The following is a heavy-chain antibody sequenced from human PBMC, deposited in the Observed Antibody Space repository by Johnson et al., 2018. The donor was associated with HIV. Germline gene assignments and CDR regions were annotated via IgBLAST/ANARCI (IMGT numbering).Heavy chain of an antibody. Sequence: EQLVESGGGVVRPGGSLRLSCAASGFTFDDCGMNWVRQAPGKGLVWVSRINGDGSRTSYADSVKGRFTVPRDNAKNSLYLQMNSLRAEDTAVYYCAREGWNSSSWYRMSAFDIWGQGTMVTVSS. V-gene: IGHV3-20*04. D-gene: IGHD6-13*01. CDR3: AREGWNSSSWYRMSAFDI. CDR2: INGDGSRT. J-gene: IGHJ3*02. CDR1: GFTFDDCG.